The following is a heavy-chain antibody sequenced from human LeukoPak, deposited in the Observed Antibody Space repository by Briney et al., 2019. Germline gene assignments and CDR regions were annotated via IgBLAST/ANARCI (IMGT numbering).Heavy chain of an antibody. V-gene: IGHV3-7*01. Sequence: GGSLRLSCAASGFTFNSYWMSWVRQAPGKGLEWVANIKQDGSEKYYVDSVKGRFTISRDNAKNSLYLQMSSLRAEDTAMYYCATAPHGMDVWGQGTTVTVSS. CDR2: IKQDGSEK. CDR3: ATAPHGMDV. CDR1: GFTFNSYW. J-gene: IGHJ6*02.